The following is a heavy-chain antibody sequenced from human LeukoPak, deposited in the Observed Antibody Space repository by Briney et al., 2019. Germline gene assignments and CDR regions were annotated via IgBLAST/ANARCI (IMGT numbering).Heavy chain of an antibody. CDR3: SGDYDY. CDR2: INGSGGST. J-gene: IGHJ4*02. CDR1: GFTFSSYA. Sequence: GSLRLSCAASGFTFSSYAMSWVRQAPGKGLEWVSDINGSGGSTYYADSVKGRFTISRDNSKNTLYLQMNSLRDEDTAVYRCSGDYDYWGQGTLVTVSS. V-gene: IGHV3-23*01.